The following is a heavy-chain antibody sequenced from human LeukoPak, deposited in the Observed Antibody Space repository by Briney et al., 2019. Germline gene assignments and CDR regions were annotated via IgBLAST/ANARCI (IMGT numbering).Heavy chain of an antibody. CDR2: VFYRGTT. J-gene: IGHJ4*02. V-gene: IGHV4-59*08. D-gene: IGHD3-10*01. Sequence: SETLSLTCSVSGGSMSGDYWNWVRQTPGKTLEWIGYVFYRGTTNYNPSLKSRVTISVDTSKNQFSLKLSSVTAADTAVYYCASGAGPDFDYWGQGTLVTVSS. CDR1: GGSMSGDY. CDR3: ASGAGPDFDY.